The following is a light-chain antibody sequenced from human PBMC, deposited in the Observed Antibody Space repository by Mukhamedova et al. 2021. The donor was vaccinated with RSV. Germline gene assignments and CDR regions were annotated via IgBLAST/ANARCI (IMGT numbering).Light chain of an antibody. J-gene: IGKJ4*01. Sequence: WYQRRVHGTAPKLLIYAASTLQSGVPSRFSGSGSGTDVTLTISSLQPEDFATYYCQQANDYPLTFGGGTRVEIK. CDR2: AAS. CDR3: QQANDYPLT. V-gene: IGKV1-12*01.